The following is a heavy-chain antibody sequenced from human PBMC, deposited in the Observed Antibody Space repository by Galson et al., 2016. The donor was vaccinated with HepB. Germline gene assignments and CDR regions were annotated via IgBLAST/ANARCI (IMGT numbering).Heavy chain of an antibody. CDR2: VSSSRSYI. D-gene: IGHD1-26*01. J-gene: IGHJ3*02. Sequence: SLRLSCAASGFIFSSYSMNWVRRAPGKGLEWVSYVSSSRSYIYYADSVKGRFTISRDNAKNSLYLQMNSLRDDDTAVYYCARARLWAPNAFDIWGQGTMVTVSS. V-gene: IGHV3-48*02. CDR3: ARARLWAPNAFDI. CDR1: GFIFSSYS.